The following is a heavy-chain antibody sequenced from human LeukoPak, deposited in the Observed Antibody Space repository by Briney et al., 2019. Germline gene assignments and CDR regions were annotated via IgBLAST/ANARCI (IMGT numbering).Heavy chain of an antibody. D-gene: IGHD5-12*01. V-gene: IGHV4-39*01. J-gene: IGHJ5*02. CDR2: IYYSGTT. CDR1: GGSISSSSYY. Sequence: PSETLSLTCSVSGGSISSSSYYWGWIRRPPGKGLERIASIYYSGTTHYNPSLKSRVTMSVDTSKNQFSLKLSAVTAADTAVYYCARQFHGSGYVDDLWGQGTLVTVSS. CDR3: ARQFHGSGYVDDL.